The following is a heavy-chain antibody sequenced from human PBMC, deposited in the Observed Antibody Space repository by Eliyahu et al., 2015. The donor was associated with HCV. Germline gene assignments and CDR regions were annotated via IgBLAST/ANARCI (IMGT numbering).Heavy chain of an antibody. D-gene: IGHD6-19*01. Sequence: EVQLVESGGGLVQPGRSLRLSCAASGFTFDDYAMHWVRQAPGKGLEWVSGISWNSGCIGYADSVKGRFTISRDNAKNSLYLQMNSLRAEDTALYYCAKDIGAVAGTRGGGADYWGQGTLVTVSS. CDR3: AKDIGAVAGTRGGGADY. V-gene: IGHV3-9*01. CDR2: ISWNSGCI. CDR1: GFTFDDYA. J-gene: IGHJ4*02.